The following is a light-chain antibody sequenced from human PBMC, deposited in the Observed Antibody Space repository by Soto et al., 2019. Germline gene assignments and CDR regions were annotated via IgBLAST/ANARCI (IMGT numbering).Light chain of an antibody. CDR2: DVS. CDR1: SRDVGGYNY. V-gene: IGLV2-14*01. J-gene: IGLJ2*01. Sequence: QSALTQPASVSGSPGQSITISCTGTSRDVGGYNYVSWYQQHPGKAPKLMIYDVSNRPSGVSNRFSGSKSGNTASLTISGLQAEHEADYYCSSYTSSSTLLFGGGTKLTVL. CDR3: SSYTSSSTLL.